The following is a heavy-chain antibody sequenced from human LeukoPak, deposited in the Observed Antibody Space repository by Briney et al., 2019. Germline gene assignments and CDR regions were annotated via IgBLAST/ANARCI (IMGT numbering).Heavy chain of an antibody. Sequence: GGSLRLSCAASGFTFSSYAMSWVRQAPGKGLEWVSAISGSGGSTYYAGSVKGRFTISRDNSKNTLYLQMNSLRAEDTAVYYCAKFTDYYGSGSYYSSSYYFDYWGQGTLVTVSS. J-gene: IGHJ4*02. V-gene: IGHV3-23*01. CDR2: ISGSGGST. D-gene: IGHD3-10*01. CDR1: GFTFSSYA. CDR3: AKFTDYYGSGSYYSSSYYFDY.